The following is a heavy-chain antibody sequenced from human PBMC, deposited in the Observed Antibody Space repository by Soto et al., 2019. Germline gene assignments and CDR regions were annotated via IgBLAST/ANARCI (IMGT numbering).Heavy chain of an antibody. Sequence: GGSLRLSCAASGFTFSSYEMNWVRQAPGKGLEWVSYISSSGSTIYYADSVKGRFTISRDNAKNSLYLQMNSLRAEDTAVYYCARDGSYDSLDYWGQGTLVTVSS. CDR2: ISSSGSTI. D-gene: IGHD3-22*01. J-gene: IGHJ4*02. CDR3: ARDGSYDSLDY. CDR1: GFTFSSYE. V-gene: IGHV3-48*03.